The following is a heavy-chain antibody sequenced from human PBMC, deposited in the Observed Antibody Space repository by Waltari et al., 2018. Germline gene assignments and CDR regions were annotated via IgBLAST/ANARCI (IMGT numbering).Heavy chain of an antibody. Sequence: QVQLVESGGGVVQPGRYLRLSCAASGFTFSSYAMHWVRHAPGKGLEWVTIISYDGDNKYYADSVKGRFTISRDNSKNTLYLQMNSLRAEDTAVYYCTGRAGSFDYWGQGTLVTVSS. D-gene: IGHD1-26*01. CDR2: ISYDGDNK. CDR1: GFTFSSYA. J-gene: IGHJ4*02. CDR3: TGRAGSFDY. V-gene: IGHV3-30*01.